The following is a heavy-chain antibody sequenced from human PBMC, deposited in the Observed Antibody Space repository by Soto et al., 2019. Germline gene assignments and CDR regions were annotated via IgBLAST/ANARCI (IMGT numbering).Heavy chain of an antibody. CDR2: ISSGGDTI. V-gene: IGHV3-11*01. CDR3: SKDAGTDYLAY. Sequence: QVQLVESGGGLVQPGGSLRLSCAASGFSFGGSYMSWIRQAPGKGLEWLSYISSGGDTIYYADSVRGRFTISRDNAKNSLYLQMNSLSAEDTAVYYCSKDAGTDYLAYWGQGILVTV. J-gene: IGHJ4*02. CDR1: GFSFGGSY.